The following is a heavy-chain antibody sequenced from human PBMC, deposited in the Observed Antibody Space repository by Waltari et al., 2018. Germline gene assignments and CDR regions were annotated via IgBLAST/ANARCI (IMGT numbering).Heavy chain of an antibody. J-gene: IGHJ5*02. CDR2: IIPILGIA. CDR3: ARDITMVRGVITHNWFDP. V-gene: IGHV1-69*08. CDR1: GGTFSSYT. Sequence: QVQLVQSGAEVKKPGSSVKVSCKASGGTFSSYTISWVRQAPGQGLEWMGRIIPILGIANYAQKFQGRVTITADKSTSTAYMELSSLRSEDTAVYYCARDITMVRGVITHNWFDPWGQGTLVTVSS. D-gene: IGHD3-10*01.